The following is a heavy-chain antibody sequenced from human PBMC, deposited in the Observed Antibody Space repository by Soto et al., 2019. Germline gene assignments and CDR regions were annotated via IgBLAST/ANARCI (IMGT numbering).Heavy chain of an antibody. V-gene: IGHV4-59*01. CDR1: GGSISSYY. CDR3: ARDPSRGGYYYYGMDV. J-gene: IGHJ6*04. D-gene: IGHD2-15*01. Sequence: SETLSLTCTVSGGSISSYYWSWIRQPPGKGLEWIGYIYYSGSTNYNPSLKSRVTISVDTSKNQFSLKLSSVTAADTAVYYCARDPSRGGYYYYGMDVWGKGTTVTVP. CDR2: IYYSGST.